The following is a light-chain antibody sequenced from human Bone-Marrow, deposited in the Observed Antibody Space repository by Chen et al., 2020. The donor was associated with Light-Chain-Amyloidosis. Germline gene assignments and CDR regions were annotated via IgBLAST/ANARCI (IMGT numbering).Light chain of an antibody. CDR3: AAWDDSLSVVV. V-gene: IGLV1-47*01. J-gene: IGLJ2*01. CDR2: RNN. CDR1: SSNIGSNY. Sequence: QSVLTQPPSASGTPGQRVTISCSGSSSNIGSNYVYWYQHLPGTAPKLLIYRNNQRPSGVPDRFSGSKSGPSASLAISGLRSEDEADYYCAAWDDSLSVVVFGGGTKLTVL.